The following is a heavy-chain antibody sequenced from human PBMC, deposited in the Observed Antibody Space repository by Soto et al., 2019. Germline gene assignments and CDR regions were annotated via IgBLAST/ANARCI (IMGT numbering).Heavy chain of an antibody. J-gene: IGHJ6*01. V-gene: IGHV1-18*01. Sequence: QVQLVQSGAEVKKPGASVKVSYKASGYTFISYGISWVRQAPGQGLEWMGWISAYNGNTNDAQKFQGRVTMSTDTSTSIAYMELGSLRSDDTAVYYCAITGREVIAAAVTGSSGMDVW. CDR3: AITGREVIAAAVTGSSGMDV. CDR2: ISAYNGNT. CDR1: GYTFISYG. D-gene: IGHD6-13*01.